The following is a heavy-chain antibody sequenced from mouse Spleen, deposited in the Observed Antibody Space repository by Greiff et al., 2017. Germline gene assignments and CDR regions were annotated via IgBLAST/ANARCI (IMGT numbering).Heavy chain of an antibody. Sequence: QVQLQQSGAELVKPVASVKLSCKASGYTFTEYTIHWVKQRSGQGLEWIGWFYPGSGSIKYNEKFKDKATLTADKSSSTVYMELSRLTSEDSAVYFCARHGGGSPTVVATRYFDVWGAGTTVTVSS. CDR2: FYPGSGSI. J-gene: IGHJ1*01. V-gene: IGHV1-62-2*01. D-gene: IGHD1-1*01. CDR3: ARHGGGSPTVVATRYFDV. CDR1: GYTFTEYT.